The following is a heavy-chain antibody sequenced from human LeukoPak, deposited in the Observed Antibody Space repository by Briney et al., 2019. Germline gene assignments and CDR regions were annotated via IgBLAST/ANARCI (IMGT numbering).Heavy chain of an antibody. CDR1: GGSFSGYY. CDR3: ARGQGYDSSGYESDY. D-gene: IGHD3-22*01. V-gene: IGHV4-34*01. J-gene: IGHJ4*02. CDR2: INHSGST. Sequence: PSETLSLTCAVYGGSFSGYYWSWIRQPPGKGLEWIGEINHSGSTNYNPSLKSRVTISVDTSKNQFSLKLSSVTAADTAVYYCARGQGYDSSGYESDYWGQGTLVTVSS.